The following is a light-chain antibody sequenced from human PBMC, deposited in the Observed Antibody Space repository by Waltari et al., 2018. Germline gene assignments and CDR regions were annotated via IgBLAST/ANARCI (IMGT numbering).Light chain of an antibody. Sequence: QSVLTKPPSVSSAPGQKFTISCSGTFGNNYVSWYQQLTGTAPKLLIYENNKRPSGIPDRFSGSKSGTSATLGITGLQTGDEGDYYCETWDSSLNTVIFGEGTKLTVL. CDR1: FGNNY. V-gene: IGLV1-51*02. CDR2: ENN. CDR3: ETWDSSLNTVI. J-gene: IGLJ2*01.